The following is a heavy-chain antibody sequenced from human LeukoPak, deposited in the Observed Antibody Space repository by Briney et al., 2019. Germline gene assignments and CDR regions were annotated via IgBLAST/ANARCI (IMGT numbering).Heavy chain of an antibody. V-gene: IGHV3-23*01. CDR3: AKAGAVAGPRTLYYYYHYMDV. J-gene: IGHJ6*03. Sequence: PGGSLRLSCAASGFTFSSYAMSWVRQAPGKGLEWVSGISGSGGSIYYADSVKGRFTISRDNSKNTLYLQMNSLRAEDTAVYYCAKAGAVAGPRTLYYYYHYMDVWGKGTTVTVSS. CDR1: GFTFSSYA. D-gene: IGHD6-19*01. CDR2: ISGSGGSI.